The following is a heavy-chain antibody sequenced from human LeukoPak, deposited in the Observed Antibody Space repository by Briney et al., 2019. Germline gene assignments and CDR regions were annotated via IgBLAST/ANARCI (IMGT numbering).Heavy chain of an antibody. V-gene: IGHV3-23*01. CDR1: GFTFSSYA. CDR3: AKVPTYYDFWSGYSYFDY. CDR2: ISGSGGST. D-gene: IGHD3-3*01. Sequence: GGSLRLSCAASGFTFSSYAMSWVRQAPGKGLEWVSAISGSGGSTYYADSVKGRFTIPRDNSKNTLYLQMNSLRAEDTAVYYCAKVPTYYDFWSGYSYFDYWGQGTLVTVSS. J-gene: IGHJ4*02.